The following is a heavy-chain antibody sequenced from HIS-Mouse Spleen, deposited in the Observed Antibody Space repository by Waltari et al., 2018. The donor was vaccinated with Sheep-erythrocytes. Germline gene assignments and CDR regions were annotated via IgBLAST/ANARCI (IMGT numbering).Heavy chain of an antibody. Sequence: EVQLVESGGGLVKPGGSLRLSCAASGFPFRRYSMHWVRQAPGNGLEWVSSISSSSSYIYYADSVKGRFTISRDNAKNSLYLQMNSLRAEDTAVYYCARDTGTDAFDIWGQGTMVTVSS. J-gene: IGHJ3*02. V-gene: IGHV3-21*01. CDR2: ISSSSSYI. CDR1: GFPFRRYS. D-gene: IGHD1-1*01. CDR3: ARDTGTDAFDI.